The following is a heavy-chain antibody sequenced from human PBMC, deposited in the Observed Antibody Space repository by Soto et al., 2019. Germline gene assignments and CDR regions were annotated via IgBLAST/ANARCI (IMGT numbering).Heavy chain of an antibody. Sequence: ASVKVSCKASGYTFTSYAMHWVRQAPGQRLEWMGWINAGNGNTKYSQKFQGRVTITRDTSASTAYMELSSLRSEDTAVYYCSSSVTVPAAIGYWGQGTLVTVSS. J-gene: IGHJ4*02. V-gene: IGHV1-3*01. D-gene: IGHD2-2*02. CDR3: SSSVTVPAAIGY. CDR2: INAGNGNT. CDR1: GYTFTSYA.